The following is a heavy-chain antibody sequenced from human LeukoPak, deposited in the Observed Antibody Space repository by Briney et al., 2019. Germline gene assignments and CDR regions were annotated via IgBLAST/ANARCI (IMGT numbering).Heavy chain of an antibody. J-gene: IGHJ4*02. V-gene: IGHV3-23*01. CDR1: GFTFSTYA. Sequence: GGSLRLSCAASGFTFSTYAMIWVRQPPGKGLEWVSALSTTGTTTYYAASVKGRFTISRDNSRNTLYLQMTSLRAEDTAVYYCARDSSGWSKLDYWGQGTLVTVSS. D-gene: IGHD6-19*01. CDR2: LSTTGTTT. CDR3: ARDSSGWSKLDY.